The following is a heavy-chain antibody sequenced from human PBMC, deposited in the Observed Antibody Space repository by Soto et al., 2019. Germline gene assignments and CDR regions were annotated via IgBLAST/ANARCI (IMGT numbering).Heavy chain of an antibody. D-gene: IGHD1-1*01. CDR3: AKDAIITTTYLAH. J-gene: IGHJ4*02. Sequence: EVQLVESGGGLVQPGRSLRLSCAASGFTFDDYAMHWVRLAPGKGLEWVSSISWNSGNIDYADSVKGRFTVSRDNAKNSLYLQMNSLRSEDSAMYYCAKDAIITTTYLAHWGQGTLVTVS. V-gene: IGHV3-9*01. CDR1: GFTFDDYA. CDR2: ISWNSGNI.